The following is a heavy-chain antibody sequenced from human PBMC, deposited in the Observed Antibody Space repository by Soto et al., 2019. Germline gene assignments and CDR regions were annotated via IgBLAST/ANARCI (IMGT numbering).Heavy chain of an antibody. CDR1: GGSVSRVRYY. CDR2: ISDSGST. Sequence: QVQLQESGPGLVKPSETLSLTCTVSGGSVSRVRYYWSWIRQPPGKGLEWIGYISDSGSTNYNPSLESRVSISIDTSKNQSSMKLSSVPAAYTAVYYCARIGDILTRYDAFDIWGQGTTATVSS. CDR3: ARIGDILTRYDAFDI. V-gene: IGHV4-61*01. J-gene: IGHJ3*02. D-gene: IGHD3-9*01.